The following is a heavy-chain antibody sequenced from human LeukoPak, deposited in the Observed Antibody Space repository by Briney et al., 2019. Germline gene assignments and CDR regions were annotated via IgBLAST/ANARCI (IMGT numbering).Heavy chain of an antibody. Sequence: GGSLRLSCAASGFTFSDYSMNWVRQAPGKGLEWVSSISSSSSYIYYADSVKGRFTISRDNAKNSLYLQMNSLRAEDTAVYYCARADCSSTSCYYYYGMDVWGQGTTVTVSS. CDR2: ISSSSSYI. CDR1: GFTFSDYS. D-gene: IGHD2-2*01. CDR3: ARADCSSTSCYYYYGMDV. V-gene: IGHV3-21*01. J-gene: IGHJ6*02.